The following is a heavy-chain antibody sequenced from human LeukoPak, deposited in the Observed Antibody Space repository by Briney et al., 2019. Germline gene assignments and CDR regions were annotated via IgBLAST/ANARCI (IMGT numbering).Heavy chain of an antibody. Sequence: PSETLSLTCTVSGGSISSGGYYWSWIRQPPGKGLEWIGYIYHSGSTYYNPSLKSRVTISVDRSKNQFPLKLSSVTAADTAVYYCARSSSVAGTVDYFDYWGQGTLVTVSS. CDR2: IYHSGST. J-gene: IGHJ4*02. D-gene: IGHD6-19*01. CDR1: GGSISSGGYY. V-gene: IGHV4-30-2*01. CDR3: ARSSSVAGTVDYFDY.